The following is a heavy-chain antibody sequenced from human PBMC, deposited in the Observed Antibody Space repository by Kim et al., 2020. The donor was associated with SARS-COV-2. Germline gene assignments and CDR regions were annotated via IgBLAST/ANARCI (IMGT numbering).Heavy chain of an antibody. D-gene: IGHD2-21*01. V-gene: IGHV3-23*01. Sequence: GGSLRLSCTTSGFTFTGHARSWVRQAPGKGLEWVSSIDGSDGTTYYVDPVKGRFSISRDDSKNTLYLQMSALRADDTAAYYCLKGGWGWIWDHWGQGTLV. CDR3: LKGGWGWIWDH. J-gene: IGHJ4*02. CDR2: IDGSDGTT. CDR1: GFTFTGHA.